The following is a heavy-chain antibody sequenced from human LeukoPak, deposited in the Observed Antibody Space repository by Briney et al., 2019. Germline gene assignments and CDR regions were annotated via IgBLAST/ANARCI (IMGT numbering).Heavy chain of an antibody. V-gene: IGHV1-18*01. Sequence: ASVKVSCKASGYTFTSYGISWVRQAPGQGLEWTGWISAYNGNTNYAQKLQGRVTMTPDTSTSTAYMELRSLRSDDTAVYYCAREGALPVVTPRGAFDIWGQGTMVTVSS. CDR2: ISAYNGNT. CDR1: GYTFTSYG. J-gene: IGHJ3*02. CDR3: AREGALPVVTPRGAFDI. D-gene: IGHD4-23*01.